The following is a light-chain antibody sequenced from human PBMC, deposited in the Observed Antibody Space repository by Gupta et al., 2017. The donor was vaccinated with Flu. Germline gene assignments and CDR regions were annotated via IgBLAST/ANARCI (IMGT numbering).Light chain of an antibody. V-gene: IGKV3-11*01. Sequence: PGERATLSCRASQSVSSYLAWYQQKPGQAPMLLIYDASNRATGIPARCSGSGSGTDFTLTISSLEPEDFAVYYCQQRSNWPTFGPGTKVDIK. J-gene: IGKJ3*01. CDR1: QSVSSY. CDR3: QQRSNWPT. CDR2: DAS.